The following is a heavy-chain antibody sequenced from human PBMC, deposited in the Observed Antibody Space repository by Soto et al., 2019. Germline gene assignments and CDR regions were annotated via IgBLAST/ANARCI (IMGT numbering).Heavy chain of an antibody. D-gene: IGHD2-21*02. Sequence: QVQLVESGGGVILPGGSLRLSCAASGFTFSSYAMHWVRQAPGTGLEWVAATSSDGTDNVYADSVSGRFTISRDNSKNTLYLQMNSLRSEDAAVYYCARTYECAKSDCYRAFDIWGQGTMVTVSS. CDR2: TSSDGTDN. J-gene: IGHJ3*02. CDR1: GFTFSSYA. CDR3: ARTYECAKSDCYRAFDI. V-gene: IGHV3-30*04.